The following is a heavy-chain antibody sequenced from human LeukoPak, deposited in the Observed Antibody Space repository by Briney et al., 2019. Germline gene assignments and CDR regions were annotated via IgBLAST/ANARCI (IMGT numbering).Heavy chain of an antibody. D-gene: IGHD3-3*01. V-gene: IGHV4-59*11. J-gene: IGHJ6*03. CDR2: IYHSGTT. CDR1: GGSISSHY. CDR3: ARAYDDDYYYYMDV. Sequence: SETLSLTCTVSGGSISSHYWNWIRQPPGKGLEWIGQIYHSGTTNYNPSLKSRVTISVDTSKNQFSLKLTSVTAADTAVYYCARAYDDDYYYYMDVWGKGATVTVSS.